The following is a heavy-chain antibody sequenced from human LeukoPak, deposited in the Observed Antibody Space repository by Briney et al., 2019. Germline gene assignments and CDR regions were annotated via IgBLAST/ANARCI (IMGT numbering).Heavy chain of an antibody. CDR3: AEGGYGDYDAFGY. V-gene: IGHV4-31*03. J-gene: IGHJ4*02. Sequence: SQTLSLTCTVSGGSISSGGYYWSWIRQHPGKGLEWIGYIYYSGSTYYNPSLKSRVTISVDTSKNQFSLKLSSVTAADTAVYYCAEGGYGDYDAFGYWGQGTLVTVSS. CDR1: GGSISSGGYY. CDR2: IYYSGST. D-gene: IGHD4-17*01.